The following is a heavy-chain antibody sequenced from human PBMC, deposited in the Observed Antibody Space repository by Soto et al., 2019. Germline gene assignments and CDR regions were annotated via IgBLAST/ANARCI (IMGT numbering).Heavy chain of an antibody. CDR3: AKDLFSWPADYYFDY. J-gene: IGHJ4*02. D-gene: IGHD2-15*01. Sequence: PGGTLRLCCAASGFTFSSYGMHWVRQAPGKGLEWVAVISYDGSNKYYADSVKGRFTISRDNSKNTLYLQMNSLRAEDTAVYYCAKDLFSWPADYYFDYWGQGTLVTVSS. CDR2: ISYDGSNK. CDR1: GFTFSSYG. V-gene: IGHV3-30*18.